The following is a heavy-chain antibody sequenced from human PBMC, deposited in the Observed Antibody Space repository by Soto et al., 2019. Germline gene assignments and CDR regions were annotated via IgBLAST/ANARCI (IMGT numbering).Heavy chain of an antibody. D-gene: IGHD3-22*01. Sequence: GGPLIHSCRASGCHFMGYYGHLVRPEQGKGLEYVSSISSDGSTYYAVSVNGRFTISRDNSRNTLYLRMSSLRAEDTAVYYCVKPPGYYYDSTTYYSVRGQATGVSVSA. CDR1: GCHFMGYY. V-gene: IGHV3-64D*06. J-gene: IGHJ4*02. CDR2: ISSDGST. CDR3: VKPPGYYYDSTTYYSV.